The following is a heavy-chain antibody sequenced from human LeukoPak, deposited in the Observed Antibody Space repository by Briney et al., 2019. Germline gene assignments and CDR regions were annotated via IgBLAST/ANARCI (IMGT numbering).Heavy chain of an antibody. Sequence: GGSLRLSCAASGFAFSSYAMYWVRQAPGKGLEWVSGISARGGSTYYADSVKGRFSISRDNSKNTLDLQMNSLRAEDTAVYYCATDDAWLSTYWGQGTLVTVSP. V-gene: IGHV3-23*01. CDR1: GFAFSSYA. CDR3: ATDDAWLSTY. J-gene: IGHJ4*02. CDR2: ISARGGST. D-gene: IGHD3-22*01.